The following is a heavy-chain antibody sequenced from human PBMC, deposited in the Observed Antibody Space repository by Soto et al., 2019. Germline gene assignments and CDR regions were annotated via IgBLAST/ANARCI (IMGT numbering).Heavy chain of an antibody. V-gene: IGHV3-30-3*01. Sequence: PGGSLRLSCAASGFTFSSYAMHWVRQAPGKGLEWVAVISYGGSNKYYADSVKGRFTISRDNSKNTLYLQMNSLRAEDTAVYYCARDKLVGFFYYGMDVWGQGTTVTVSS. CDR2: ISYGGSNK. CDR1: GFTFSSYA. CDR3: ARDKLVGFFYYGMDV. J-gene: IGHJ6*02. D-gene: IGHD6-13*01.